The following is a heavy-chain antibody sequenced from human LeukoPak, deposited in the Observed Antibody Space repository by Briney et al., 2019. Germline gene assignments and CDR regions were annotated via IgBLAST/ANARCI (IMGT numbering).Heavy chain of an antibody. Sequence: SETLPLTCTVSGGAITNYYWSWIRQPPGKGLEWIGYIYYSGSTNYNPSLKSRVTISVDTSKNQFSLKLSSVTAADTAVYYCARRYCSSTSCYFGDWGQGTLVTVSS. CDR1: GGAITNYY. J-gene: IGHJ4*02. V-gene: IGHV4-59*08. CDR2: IYYSGST. D-gene: IGHD2-2*01. CDR3: ARRYCSSTSCYFGD.